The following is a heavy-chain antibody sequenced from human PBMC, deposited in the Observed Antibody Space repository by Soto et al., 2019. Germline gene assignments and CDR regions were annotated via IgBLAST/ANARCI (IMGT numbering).Heavy chain of an antibody. Sequence: EVQLVESGGGLVQPGGSLKLSCADSGFTFSGSAMHWVRQASGKGLEWVGRIRSKANSYATAYAASVKGRFTISRDDSKNTAYLQMNSLKTEDTAVYYCIRLRELGGWHEGAFDCWGQGTLVTVSS. J-gene: IGHJ4*02. CDR2: IRSKANSYAT. CDR1: GFTFSGSA. V-gene: IGHV3-73*02. D-gene: IGHD1-26*01. CDR3: IRLRELGGWHEGAFDC.